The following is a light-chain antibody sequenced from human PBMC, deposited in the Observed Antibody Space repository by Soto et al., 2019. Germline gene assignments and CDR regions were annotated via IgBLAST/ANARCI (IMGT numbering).Light chain of an antibody. CDR1: QSVSSSY. CDR3: QQDGSSLYT. J-gene: IGKJ2*01. V-gene: IGKV3-20*01. CDR2: GAS. Sequence: EIVLTQSPGTLSLSPGERATLSCRASQSVSSSYLAWYQQKPGQAPRLLIYGASSRATGIPDRFSGSGSGTGLTLTISRLEPEDFAVYYCQQDGSSLYTFGQGTKLEIK.